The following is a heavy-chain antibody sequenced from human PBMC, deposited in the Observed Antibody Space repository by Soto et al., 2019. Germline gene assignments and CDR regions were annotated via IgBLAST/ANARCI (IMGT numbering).Heavy chain of an antibody. Sequence: QITLKESGPTLVKPTQTLTLTCTFSGFSRTTSGVAVDWIRQPPGKALEWLALIYWDDDQRYSASLKNRLTITVTTSEYQVLLTMPNIDPVNTAHSVYAQRHAAAPTAFASSGHGTMVNVSS. D-gene: IGHD6-6*01. CDR1: GFSRTTSGVA. V-gene: IGHV2-5*02. J-gene: IGHJ3*01. CDR3: AQRHAAAPTAFAS. CDR2: IYWDDDQ.